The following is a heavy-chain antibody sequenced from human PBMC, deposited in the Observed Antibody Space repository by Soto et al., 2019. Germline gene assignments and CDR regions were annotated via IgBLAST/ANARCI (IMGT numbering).Heavy chain of an antibody. V-gene: IGHV3-33*06. Sequence: GWSLRLSCAASGFTFSSYGMHWVRQAPGKGLEWVAVIWYDGSNKYYADSVKGRFTISRDNSKNTLYLQMNSLRAEDTAVYYCAKVLRNYYDSSGYWGDDFDIWGKGTMVTVSS. CDR3: AKVLRNYYDSSGYWGDDFDI. D-gene: IGHD3-22*01. CDR2: IWYDGSNK. CDR1: GFTFSSYG. J-gene: IGHJ3*02.